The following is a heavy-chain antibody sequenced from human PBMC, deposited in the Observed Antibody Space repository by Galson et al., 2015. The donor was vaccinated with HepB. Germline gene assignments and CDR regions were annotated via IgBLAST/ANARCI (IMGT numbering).Heavy chain of an antibody. Sequence: TLSLTCTVSGGSISSYYWSWIRQPAGKGLEWIGRIYTSGSTNYNPPLKSRVTMSVDTSKNQFSLKLSSVTAADTAVYYCARDQGQLLWFGWFDPWGQGTLVTVSS. D-gene: IGHD3-10*01. CDR1: GGSISSYY. J-gene: IGHJ5*02. V-gene: IGHV4-4*07. CDR3: ARDQGQLLWFGWFDP. CDR2: IYTSGST.